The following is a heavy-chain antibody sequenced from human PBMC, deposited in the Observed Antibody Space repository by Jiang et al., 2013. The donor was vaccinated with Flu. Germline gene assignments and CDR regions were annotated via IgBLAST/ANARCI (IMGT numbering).Heavy chain of an antibody. CDR2: INPNSSGT. CDR1: GYTFTGYY. D-gene: IGHD1-26*01. J-gene: IGHJ4*02. Sequence: VQLLESGAEVKKPGASVKVSCKASGYTFTGYYMHWVRQAPGQGLEWMGWINPNSSGTNYAQKFQGRVTVTRDTSISTAYMELSRLRSDDTAVYYCARAALVGATTIDYWGQGTLVAVSS. V-gene: IGHV1-2*02. CDR3: ARAALVGATTIDY.